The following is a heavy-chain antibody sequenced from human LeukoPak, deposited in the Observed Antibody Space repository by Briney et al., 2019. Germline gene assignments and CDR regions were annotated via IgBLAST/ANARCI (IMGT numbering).Heavy chain of an antibody. Sequence: SETLSLTCTVSGVSISSASHAWGWSRQPPGKGLEWLGNIYNSGSSNYSPSLRSRVSISVDTSKNQFSLRLRSVTAADTAVYYCGRDTHLESWGQGILVTVFS. CDR1: GVSISSASHA. CDR2: IYNSGSS. CDR3: GRDTHLES. J-gene: IGHJ4*02. V-gene: IGHV4-39*01.